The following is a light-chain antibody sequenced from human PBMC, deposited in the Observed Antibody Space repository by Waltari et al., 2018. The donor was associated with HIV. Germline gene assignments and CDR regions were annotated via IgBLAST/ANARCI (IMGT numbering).Light chain of an antibody. CDR3: QAWDSSTVV. CDR2: QDN. CDR1: KLGDKY. Sequence: SYKLTQPPSVSVSPGQTASITCSGDKLGDKYACWYQQKPGQSPVLVIYQDNKRPSGIPERCSGSNSGNTATLTISGTQAMDEADYYCQAWDSSTVVFGGGTKLTVL. J-gene: IGLJ2*01. V-gene: IGLV3-1*01.